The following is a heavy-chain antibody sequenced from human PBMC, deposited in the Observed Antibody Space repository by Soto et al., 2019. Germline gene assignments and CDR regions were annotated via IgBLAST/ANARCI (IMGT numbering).Heavy chain of an antibody. V-gene: IGHV5-51*01. CDR2: IYPGDSDT. Sequence: XESLTISCKGSGYSFTSYWIGLVRQMPGKGLEWMGIIYPGDSDTRYSPSFQGQVTISADKSISTAYLQWSSLKASDTAMYYCRIAAASAAFDYWGQGTLVTVSS. D-gene: IGHD6-13*01. CDR3: RIAAASAAFDY. J-gene: IGHJ4*02. CDR1: GYSFTSYW.